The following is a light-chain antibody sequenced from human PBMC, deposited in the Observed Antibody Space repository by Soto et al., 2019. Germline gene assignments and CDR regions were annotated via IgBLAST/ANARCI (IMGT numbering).Light chain of an antibody. V-gene: IGLV1-40*01. J-gene: IGLJ2*01. CDR1: NSNIGAGYA. CDR3: QSFDSSHVV. Sequence: QSALTQPPSVSGAPGQRVTISCTGSNSNIGAGYAVHWYQQLPGTAPKLLIYTYATRPSGVPDRFSGSQYGTSATLAITGLQAEDEADYYCQSFDSSHVVFGGGTKLTVL. CDR2: TYA.